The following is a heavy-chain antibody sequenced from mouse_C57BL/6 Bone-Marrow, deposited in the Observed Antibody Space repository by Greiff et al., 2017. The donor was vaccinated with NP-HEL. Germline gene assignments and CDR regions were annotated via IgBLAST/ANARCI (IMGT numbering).Heavy chain of an antibody. CDR3: ARETSNYDAMDY. V-gene: IGHV1-50*01. D-gene: IGHD2-5*01. J-gene: IGHJ4*01. CDR2: IDPSDSYT. CDR1: GYTFTSYW. Sequence: VQLQQSGAELVKPGASVKLSCKASGYTFTSYWMQWVKQRPGQGLEWIGEIDPSDSYTNYNQKFKGKATLTVDTSSSTAYMQLSSLTSEDSAVYYCARETSNYDAMDYWGQGTSVTVSS.